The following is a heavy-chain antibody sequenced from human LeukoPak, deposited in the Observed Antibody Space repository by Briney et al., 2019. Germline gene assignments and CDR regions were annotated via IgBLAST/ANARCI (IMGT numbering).Heavy chain of an antibody. J-gene: IGHJ4*02. CDR2: IKQDGSEK. CDR1: GFTFSSYW. D-gene: IGHD3-10*01. Sequence: GGSLRLSCAPSGFTFSSYWMSWVRQAPGKGLEWVANIKQDGSEKNYVDSVKGRFTISRDNAKKSLYLQMNSLRAEDSAVYYCARMGSGSSAYWGQGTLVTVSS. V-gene: IGHV3-7*01. CDR3: ARMGSGSSAY.